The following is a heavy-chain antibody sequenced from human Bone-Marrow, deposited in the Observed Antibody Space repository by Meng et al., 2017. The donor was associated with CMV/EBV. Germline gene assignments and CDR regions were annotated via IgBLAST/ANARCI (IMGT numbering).Heavy chain of an antibody. CDR3: ARRNTIFGVLISYYFDY. CDR2: ISYDGSNK. CDR1: GFTFTSYT. D-gene: IGHD3-3*01. V-gene: IGHV3-30-3*01. J-gene: IGHJ4*02. Sequence: GESLKISCVASGFTFTSYTMHWVRQAPGKGLEWVAVISYDGSNKYYADSVKGRFTISRDNSKNTLYLQMNTLRAEDTAVYYCARRNTIFGVLISYYFDYWGQGTLVTVSS.